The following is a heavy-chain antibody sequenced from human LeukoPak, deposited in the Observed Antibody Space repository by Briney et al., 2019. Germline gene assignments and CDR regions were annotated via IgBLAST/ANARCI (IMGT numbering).Heavy chain of an antibody. Sequence: PGRSLRLSCEASGFSFSTSGVHWVRQAPGKGLEWMAVISKDGRKNHYADSVKGRFTISRDNSKSTLFLQVNSLRPEDTAIYYCARDLLNYGSAYYDVGIFDSWGQGTLVTVSS. J-gene: IGHJ4*02. CDR3: ARDLLNYGSAYYDVGIFDS. D-gene: IGHD3-10*01. CDR2: ISKDGRKN. CDR1: GFSFSTSG. V-gene: IGHV3-30*04.